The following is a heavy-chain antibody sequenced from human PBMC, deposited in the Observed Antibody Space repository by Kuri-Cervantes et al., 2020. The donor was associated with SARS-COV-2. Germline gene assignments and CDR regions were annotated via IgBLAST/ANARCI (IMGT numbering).Heavy chain of an antibody. CDR2: FCYRVRT. D-gene: IGHD3-22*01. CDR3: ARQTAYYDASGSRVYYLDS. J-gene: IGHJ4*02. Sequence: SEPLSPTFTASGAPTSSFSWSWFRQPPGKGLGWIGYFCYRVRTYYNQSLKNRVTLSVDTSRNQVSLKLSSVTAADTAVYYCARQTAYYDASGSRVYYLDSWGQGTLVTVSS. CDR1: GAPTSSFS. V-gene: IGHV4-59*04.